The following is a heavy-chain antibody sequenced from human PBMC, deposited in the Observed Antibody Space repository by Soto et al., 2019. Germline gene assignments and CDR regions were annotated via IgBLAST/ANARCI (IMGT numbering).Heavy chain of an antibody. V-gene: IGHV1-69*12. CDR2: IVPIFRTA. Sequence: QVQLVQSGAEVKKPGSSVKVACKVSGDTFSNYVINWVRQAPGQGLEWMGAIVPIFRTANYAQKFQGRVTITADEFTITAHMDLSGLRSDDTATYYCARETSAPGTCREYASDIWGQGTRVTVSS. J-gene: IGHJ3*02. CDR1: GDTFSNYV. D-gene: IGHD6-13*01. CDR3: ARETSAPGTCREYASDI.